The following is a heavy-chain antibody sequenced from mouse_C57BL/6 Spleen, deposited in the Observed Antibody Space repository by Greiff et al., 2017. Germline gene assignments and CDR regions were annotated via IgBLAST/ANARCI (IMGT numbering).Heavy chain of an antibody. CDR1: GFNIKDYY. CDR3: TAPYYYGWYFDV. CDR2: IDPEDGDT. V-gene: IGHV14-1*01. Sequence: EVQLQQSGAELVRPGASVKLSCTASGFNIKDYYMHWVKQRPEQGLEWIGRIDPEDGDTEYAPKFPGKATMTADTSSNTADLQLSSLTSEDTADYYCTAPYYYGWYFDVWGTGTTVTVSS. D-gene: IGHD1-1*01. J-gene: IGHJ1*03.